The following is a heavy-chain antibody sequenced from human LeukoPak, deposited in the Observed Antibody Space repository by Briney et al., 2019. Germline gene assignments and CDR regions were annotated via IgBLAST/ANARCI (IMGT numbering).Heavy chain of an antibody. V-gene: IGHV1-8*01. Sequence: GASVKVSCKASGFTFTSYDINWVRQASGQGLEWMGWMNPNNGNTGYAQKFQGRVTMTRDTSISTAYMELRGLRSEDTAVYYCARGLWWYYDSSGHGFDPWGQGTLVTVSS. CDR2: MNPNNGNT. D-gene: IGHD3-22*01. CDR3: ARGLWWYYDSSGHGFDP. CDR1: GFTFTSYD. J-gene: IGHJ5*02.